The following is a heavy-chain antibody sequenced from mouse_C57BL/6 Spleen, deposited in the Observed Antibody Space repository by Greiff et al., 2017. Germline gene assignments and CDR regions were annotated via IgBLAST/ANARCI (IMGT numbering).Heavy chain of an antibody. V-gene: IGHV1-82*01. CDR1: GYAFSSSW. J-gene: IGHJ2*01. Sequence: QVQLQQSGPELVKPGASVKISCKASGYAFSSSWMNWVKQRPGKGLEWIGRIYPGDGVTNYNGKFKGKATLTADKSSSPAYMQLSSLTSEDSAVYFCARRVANYFDYWGQGTTLTVSS. CDR2: IYPGDGVT. CDR3: ARRVANYFDY. D-gene: IGHD1-1*01.